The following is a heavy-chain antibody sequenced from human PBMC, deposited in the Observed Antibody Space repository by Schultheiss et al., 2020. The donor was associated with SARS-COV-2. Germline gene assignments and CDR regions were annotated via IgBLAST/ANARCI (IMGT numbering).Heavy chain of an antibody. V-gene: IGHV3-48*04. J-gene: IGHJ3*02. CDR3: ASPLPLAYYYDSSGYFPLDAFDI. CDR1: GFTFSSYG. Sequence: GESLKISCAASGFTFSSYGMHWVRQAPGKGLEWVSYISSSGSTIYYADSVKGRFTISRDNAKNSLYLQMNSLRAEDTAVYYCASPLPLAYYYDSSGYFPLDAFDIWGQGTMVTVSS. D-gene: IGHD3-22*01. CDR2: ISSSGSTI.